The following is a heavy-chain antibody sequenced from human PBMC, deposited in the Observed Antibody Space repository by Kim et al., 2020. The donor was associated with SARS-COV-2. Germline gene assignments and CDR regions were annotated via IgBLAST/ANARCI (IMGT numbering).Heavy chain of an antibody. V-gene: IGHV4-4*02. CDR3: ARSHYTIFGVVITSYFDY. J-gene: IGHJ4*02. D-gene: IGHD3-3*01. Sequence: KRRVTISVDQSKNQFSLKLSSVTAADTAVYYCARSHYTIFGVVITSYFDYWGQGTLVTVSS.